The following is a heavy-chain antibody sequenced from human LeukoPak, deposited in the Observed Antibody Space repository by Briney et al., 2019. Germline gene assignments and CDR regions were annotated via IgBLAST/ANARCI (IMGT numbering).Heavy chain of an antibody. CDR1: GYTFSNYY. CDR2: INPKSGGT. V-gene: IGHV1-2*02. D-gene: IGHD1-26*01. Sequence: ASVKVSCKASGYTFSNYYMHWVRQAPGLGFEWMGWINPKSGGTSYPQKFQGRVTMTRDTSISTAYMELSGLRSDDTAVYYCVPSANYYYFDNWGQGTLVTVSS. J-gene: IGHJ4*02. CDR3: VPSANYYYFDN.